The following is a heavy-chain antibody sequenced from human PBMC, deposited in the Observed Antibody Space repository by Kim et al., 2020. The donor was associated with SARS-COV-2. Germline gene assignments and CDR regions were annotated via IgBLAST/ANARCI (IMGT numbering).Heavy chain of an antibody. V-gene: IGHV7-4-1*02. Sequence: ASVKVSCKASGYTFTSYAMNWVRQAPGQGLEWMGWINTNTGNPTYAQGFTGRFVFSLDTSVSTAYLQISSLKAEDTAVYYCARTSYCYGHNWFDPWGQGTLVHVSS. CDR3: ARTSYCYGHNWFDP. CDR1: GYTFTSYA. CDR2: INTNTGNP. D-gene: IGHD5-18*01. J-gene: IGHJ5*02.